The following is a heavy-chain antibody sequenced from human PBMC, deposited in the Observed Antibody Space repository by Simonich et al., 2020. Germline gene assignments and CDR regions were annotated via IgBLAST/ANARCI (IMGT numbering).Heavy chain of an antibody. CDR2: IYYMGST. D-gene: IGHD6-13*01. V-gene: IGHV4-39*01. CDR1: GGSISSSSYY. J-gene: IGHJ3*02. CDR3: ARHAGFAFDI. Sequence: QLQLQESGPGLVQPSETLSLTCTVSGGSISSSSYYWGWIRQPPGTGLEWIGSIYYMGSTTYNPSLKSRVTISVDTSKNQFSLKLSSVTAADTAVYYCARHAGFAFDIWGQGTMVTVSS.